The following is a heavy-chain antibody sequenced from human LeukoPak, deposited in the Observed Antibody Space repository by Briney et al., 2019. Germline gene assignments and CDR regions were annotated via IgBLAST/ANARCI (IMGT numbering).Heavy chain of an antibody. J-gene: IGHJ4*02. CDR1: GFTFSSYA. Sequence: QPGRSLRLSCAASGFTFSSYAMHWVRQAPGKGREGGAVISYDGSNKYYADSVKGRFTISRDNSKNTLYLQMNSLRAEDTAVYYCARVDEYSSSSDYWGQGTLVTVSS. V-gene: IGHV3-30*01. D-gene: IGHD6-6*01. CDR3: ARVDEYSSSSDY. CDR2: ISYDGSNK.